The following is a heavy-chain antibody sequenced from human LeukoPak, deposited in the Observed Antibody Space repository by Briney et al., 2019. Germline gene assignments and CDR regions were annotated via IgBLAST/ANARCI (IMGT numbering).Heavy chain of an antibody. Sequence: SETLSLTCTVSGGSISSYYWSWIRHPPGEGLEGLGYIYYSGSTNYNPSLKSRVTISVDTSKKQFSLKLSTLTAADTAVYYCARHRSVAYYFDYWGQGTLVTVSS. J-gene: IGHJ4*02. CDR1: GGSISSYY. CDR3: ARHRSVAYYFDY. V-gene: IGHV4-59*08. CDR2: IYYSGST.